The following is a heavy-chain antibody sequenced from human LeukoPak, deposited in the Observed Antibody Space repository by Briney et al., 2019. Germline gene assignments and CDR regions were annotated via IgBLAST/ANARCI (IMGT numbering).Heavy chain of an antibody. V-gene: IGHV1-3*01. Sequence: ASVKVSCKASGYTFTNYAMHWVRQAPGQRLEWMGWINGGNGDTKYSQKFQGRVTMTRDTSTSTVYMELSSLRSEDTAVYYCARGYGVNWFDPWGQGTLVTVSS. CDR2: INGGNGDT. J-gene: IGHJ5*02. CDR1: GYTFTNYA. CDR3: ARGYGVNWFDP. D-gene: IGHD4-17*01.